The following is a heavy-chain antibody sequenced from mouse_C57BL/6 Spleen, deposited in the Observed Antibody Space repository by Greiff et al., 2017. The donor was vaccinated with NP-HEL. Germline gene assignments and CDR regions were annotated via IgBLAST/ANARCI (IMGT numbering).Heavy chain of an antibody. D-gene: IGHD1-1*01. CDR2: ISYDGSN. CDR3: ARNDYYGRPYAIDY. CDR1: GYSITSGYY. Sequence: EVQLQQSGPGLVKPSQSLSLTCSVTGYSITSGYYWNWIRQFPGNKLEWMGYISYDGSNNYNPSPKNRISITRDTSKNQFFLKLNSVTTEDTATNYCARNDYYGRPYAIDYWGQGTSDTVSS. J-gene: IGHJ4*01. V-gene: IGHV3-6*01.